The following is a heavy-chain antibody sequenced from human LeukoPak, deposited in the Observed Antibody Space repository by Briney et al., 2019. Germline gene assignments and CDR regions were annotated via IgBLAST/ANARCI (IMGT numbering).Heavy chain of an antibody. Sequence: GGSLRLSCAASGFTFSSYGMSWVRQASGKGLEWVSVISNSGGSTDYADSVKGRFTISRDNSKNTLYLQMNSLRAEDTAVYYCAKNNLYDSSGYYYLFAFDIWGQGTMVTVSS. CDR1: GFTFSSYG. J-gene: IGHJ3*02. CDR3: AKNNLYDSSGYYYLFAFDI. D-gene: IGHD3-22*01. CDR2: ISNSGGST. V-gene: IGHV3-23*01.